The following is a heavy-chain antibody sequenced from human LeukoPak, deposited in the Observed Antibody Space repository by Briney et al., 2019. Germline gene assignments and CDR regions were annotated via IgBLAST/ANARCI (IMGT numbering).Heavy chain of an antibody. Sequence: ASVKVSCKASGGTFSSYAISWVRQAPGQGLEWMGRTIPIFGIANYAQKFQGRVTITADKSTSTAYMELSSLRSEDTAVYYCARESCSSTSCYLGWFDPWGQGTLVTVSS. D-gene: IGHD2-2*01. CDR3: ARESCSSTSCYLGWFDP. CDR2: TIPIFGIA. CDR1: GGTFSSYA. J-gene: IGHJ5*02. V-gene: IGHV1-69*04.